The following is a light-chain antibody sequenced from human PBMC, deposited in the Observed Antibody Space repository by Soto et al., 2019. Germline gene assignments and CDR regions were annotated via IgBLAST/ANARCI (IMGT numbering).Light chain of an antibody. Sequence: EILMTPSPSILSVSPGDSATLSCRASQSVNSNYLAWYQQHPGQPPRLLIYGISTRATGIPARFSGSGSGTEFSLAISSLQSEDFAVYYCQQYSKWPITFGQGTRLEIK. CDR2: GIS. J-gene: IGKJ5*01. CDR1: QSVNSN. V-gene: IGKV3-15*01. CDR3: QQYSKWPIT.